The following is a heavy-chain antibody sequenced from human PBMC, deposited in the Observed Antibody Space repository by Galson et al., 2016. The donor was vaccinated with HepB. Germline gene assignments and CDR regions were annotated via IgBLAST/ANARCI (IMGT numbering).Heavy chain of an antibody. J-gene: IGHJ6*02. CDR3: ARPYTYYFGSGSYFDVLHYGMDV. D-gene: IGHD3-10*01. CDR1: GFRFSDYN. CDR2: ISASSGTI. Sequence: SLRLSCAASGFRFSDYNMNWVRQAPGRGLEWVAYISASSGTIYYADSVKGRFTISRDNANNSLSLQMNNLRAEDTAFYYCARPYTYYFGSGSYFDVLHYGMDVWGQGTTVTVSS. V-gene: IGHV3-48*01.